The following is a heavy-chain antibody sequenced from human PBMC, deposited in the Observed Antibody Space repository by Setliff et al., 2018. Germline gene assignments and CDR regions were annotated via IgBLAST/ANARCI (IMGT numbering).Heavy chain of an antibody. D-gene: IGHD2-15*01. CDR3: ALGSGRERGRAFDY. Sequence: GGSLRLSCVVSGFSFRTYTMNWVRQTPGKGLEWVASISSDSTYIYYADSVQGRFTISRDNAQSSLYLQMNSLRPEDTAVYYCALGSGRERGRAFDYWGQGTLVTVSS. V-gene: IGHV3-21*06. CDR1: GFSFRTYT. J-gene: IGHJ4*02. CDR2: ISSDSTYI.